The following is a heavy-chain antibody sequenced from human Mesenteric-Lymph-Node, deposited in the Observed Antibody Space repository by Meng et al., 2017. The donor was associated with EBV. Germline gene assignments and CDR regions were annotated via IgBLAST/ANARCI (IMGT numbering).Heavy chain of an antibody. Sequence: VQLVQSGDEVKKAGATLTVSCKPSGSTFVAYSMFWVRQAPGQGLEWMGLIDPHSGATNYAQNFQGRVNLTRDTSISTAYMELNSLKSDDTAVYSCARIWDYGGHSGEDYWGLGTLVTVSS. CDR3: ARIWDYGGHSGEDY. J-gene: IGHJ4*02. D-gene: IGHD4-23*01. CDR2: IDPHSGAT. CDR1: GSTFVAYS. V-gene: IGHV1-2*06.